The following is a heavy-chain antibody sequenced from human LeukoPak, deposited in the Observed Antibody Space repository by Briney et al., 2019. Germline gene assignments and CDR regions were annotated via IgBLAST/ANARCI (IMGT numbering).Heavy chain of an antibody. J-gene: IGHJ4*02. CDR2: IRYDGSNK. D-gene: IGHD2-15*01. V-gene: IGHV3-30*02. CDR1: GFTFSSYG. CDR3: AKGTPRGIVVVVAATLDY. Sequence: PGGSLRLSCAASGFTFSSYGMHWVRQAPGKGLEWVAFIRYDGSNKYYADSMKGRFTISRDNSKNTLYLQMTSLRAEDTAVYYCAKGTPRGIVVVVAATLDYWGQGTLVTVSS.